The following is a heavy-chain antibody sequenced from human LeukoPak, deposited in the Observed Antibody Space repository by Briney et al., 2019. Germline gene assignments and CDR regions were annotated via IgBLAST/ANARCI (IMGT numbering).Heavy chain of an antibody. Sequence: SETLSLTCTVSSGSISTSNYYWGWVRQPPGKALEWIGNIFYSGSTYYSPSLKSRVTISLDTSRNQFSLKLSSVTAADTAVYYCARGGPDYREFDYWGQGTLVTVSS. CDR1: SGSISTSNYY. CDR3: ARGGPDYREFDY. CDR2: IFYSGST. V-gene: IGHV4-39*07. J-gene: IGHJ4*02. D-gene: IGHD4/OR15-4a*01.